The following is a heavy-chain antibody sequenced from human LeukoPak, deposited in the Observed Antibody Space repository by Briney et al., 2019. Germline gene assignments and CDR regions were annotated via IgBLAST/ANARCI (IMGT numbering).Heavy chain of an antibody. J-gene: IGHJ4*02. CDR2: ISSNGGST. V-gene: IGHV3-64*01. D-gene: IGHD2-2*01. CDR1: GFTFSSYA. Sequence: GGSLRLSCAASGFTFSSYAMHWVRQAPGKGLEYVSAISSNGGSTYYANSVKGRFTISRDNSKNTLYLQMNSLRAEDTARYYCAKDLQPYCSGTGCNDYWGQGTLVTVSS. CDR3: AKDLQPYCSGTGCNDY.